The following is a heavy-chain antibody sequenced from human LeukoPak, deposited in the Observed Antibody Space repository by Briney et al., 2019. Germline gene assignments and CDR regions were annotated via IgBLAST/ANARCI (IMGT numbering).Heavy chain of an antibody. CDR3: ARGRDHAFDI. Sequence: GGSLRLSCAASGLAFSSSAMNWVRQTPEKGLEWLSYSSASSSDVYYADSVKGRFTISRDNAKSSLYLQMNSLTAEDTAIYFCARGRDHAFDIWGQGTRVTVSS. V-gene: IGHV3-48*01. J-gene: IGHJ3*02. CDR2: SSASSSDV. CDR1: GLAFSSSA.